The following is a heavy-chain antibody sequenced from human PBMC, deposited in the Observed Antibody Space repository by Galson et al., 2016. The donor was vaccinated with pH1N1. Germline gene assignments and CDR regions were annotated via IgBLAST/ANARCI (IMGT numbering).Heavy chain of an antibody. CDR3: ARAEGEWIALPWVS. Sequence: SCKASGGTFRSYAISRVRQAPGQGLEWMGGIIPVFGTTNYAQKFQGRVTLTTDESTSTAFMELKSLRSDDTALYFCARAEGEWIALPWVSWGQGTLVIVSS. CDR2: IIPVFGTT. J-gene: IGHJ5*02. CDR1: GGTFRSYA. D-gene: IGHD3-16*01. V-gene: IGHV1-69*05.